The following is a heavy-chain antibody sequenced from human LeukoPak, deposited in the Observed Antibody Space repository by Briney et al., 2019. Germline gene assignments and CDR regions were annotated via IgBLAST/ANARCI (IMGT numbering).Heavy chain of an antibody. CDR2: IYHSGST. Sequence: SETLSLTCAVSGGSISSGGYSWSWVRQPPGEGLEWVGYIYHSGSTYYNPSLQSRVTISLDRSKNQFSPKLSSMTAADTAVYYCASGNTGYDRDSFDIWGQGTMVTVSS. CDR3: ASGNTGYDRDSFDI. J-gene: IGHJ3*02. D-gene: IGHD5-12*01. CDR1: GGSISSGGYS. V-gene: IGHV4-30-2*01.